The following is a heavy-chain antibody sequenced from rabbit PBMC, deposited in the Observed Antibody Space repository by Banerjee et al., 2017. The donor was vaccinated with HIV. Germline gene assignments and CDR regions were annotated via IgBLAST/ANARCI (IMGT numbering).Heavy chain of an antibody. J-gene: IGHJ4*01. D-gene: IGHD4-1*01. CDR1: GFSFSSSYY. Sequence: QEQLVESGGGLVQPEGSLTLTCTASGFSFSSSYYMCWVHQAPGKGLEWIACIYTGSSGSTWYASWVNGRFTISRSTSLNTVDLKMTSLTAADTAIYFCASSGWGAWYFNLWGPGTLVTVS. CDR2: IYTGSSGST. CDR3: ASSGWGAWYFNL. V-gene: IGHV1S43*01.